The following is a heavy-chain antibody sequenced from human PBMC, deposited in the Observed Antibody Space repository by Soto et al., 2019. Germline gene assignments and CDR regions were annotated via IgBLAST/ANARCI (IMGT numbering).Heavy chain of an antibody. Sequence: LRLSCAASGFTVSSNYMSWVRQAPGKGLEWVSVIYSGGSTYYADSVKGRFTISRDNSKNTLYLQMNSLRAEDTAVYYCARDREYSGYDAFDIWGQGTMVTVSS. CDR2: IYSGGST. D-gene: IGHD5-12*01. J-gene: IGHJ3*02. CDR3: ARDREYSGYDAFDI. CDR1: GFTVSSNY. V-gene: IGHV3-66*01.